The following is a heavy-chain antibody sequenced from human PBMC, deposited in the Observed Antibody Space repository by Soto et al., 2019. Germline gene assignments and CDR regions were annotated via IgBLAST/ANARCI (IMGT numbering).Heavy chain of an antibody. D-gene: IGHD2-15*01. Sequence: PSQTLSLTCVISGDSVSSNTAAYYWIRQSPSRGLEWLGRTYYRSKWYYDYAVSVKGRISITPDTSKNQFSLNLKSVTPADAAVYYCARDSPPRLAATMRFAPWGQGTQVTVSS. CDR2: TYYRSKWYY. V-gene: IGHV6-1*01. CDR1: GDSVSSNTAA. J-gene: IGHJ5*02. CDR3: ARDSPPRLAATMRFAP.